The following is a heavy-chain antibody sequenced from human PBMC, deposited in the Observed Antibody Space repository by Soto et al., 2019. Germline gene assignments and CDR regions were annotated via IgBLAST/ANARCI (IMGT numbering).Heavy chain of an antibody. J-gene: IGHJ4*02. Sequence: EVQVLESGGGLVQPGGSLRLSCAGSGFTFSRYVMSWVRQAPGKGLEWVSAISGSGGSTYFADSVKGRFTISRDNSKNTLYLQMNRLRAEDTAVYYCAKVSGDQLLSTFDYWGQGPLVTVSS. CDR1: GFTFSRYV. D-gene: IGHD2-2*01. CDR2: ISGSGGST. V-gene: IGHV3-23*01. CDR3: AKVSGDQLLSTFDY.